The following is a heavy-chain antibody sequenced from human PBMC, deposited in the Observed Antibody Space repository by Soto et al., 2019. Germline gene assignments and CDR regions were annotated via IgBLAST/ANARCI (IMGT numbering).Heavy chain of an antibody. CDR2: ITISSHT. J-gene: IGHJ3*02. D-gene: IGHD2-21*01. Sequence: GGSLRLSCAASGFTFSSYSMNWVRQAPGKGLEWISYITISSHTFHADSVRGRFTISRDNARNSLFLQMNSLRDEDTAVYFCVRDHIYAFDIWGQGTVVTVSS. CDR1: GFTFSSYS. CDR3: VRDHIYAFDI. V-gene: IGHV3-48*02.